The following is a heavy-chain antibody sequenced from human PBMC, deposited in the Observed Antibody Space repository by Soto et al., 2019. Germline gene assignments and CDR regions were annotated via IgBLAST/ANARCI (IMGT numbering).Heavy chain of an antibody. J-gene: IGHJ6*02. CDR2: INPNSGGT. Sequence: ASVKVSCKASGYTFTGYYMHWVRQAPGQGLEWMGWINPNSGGTTYAQKFQGRVTMTRDTSISTAYMELSRLRSDDTAVYYCARDLVEAAAGDYYYGMDVWGQGPRSPSP. D-gene: IGHD2-2*01. CDR3: ARDLVEAAAGDYYYGMDV. CDR1: GYTFTGYY. V-gene: IGHV1-2*02.